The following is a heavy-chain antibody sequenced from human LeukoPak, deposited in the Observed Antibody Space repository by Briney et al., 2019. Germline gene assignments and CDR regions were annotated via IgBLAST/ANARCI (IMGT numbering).Heavy chain of an antibody. Sequence: PGGSLRLSCAASGFTFSSYGMHWVRQAPGKGLEWVAVISYDGSNKYYADSVKGRFTNSRDNSKNTLYLQMNSLRAEDTAVYYCARVRNDDDYGDYGAGYYYYGMDVWGQGTTVTVSS. CDR2: ISYDGSNK. D-gene: IGHD4-17*01. CDR3: ARVRNDDDYGDYGAGYYYYGMDV. V-gene: IGHV3-30*03. J-gene: IGHJ6*02. CDR1: GFTFSSYG.